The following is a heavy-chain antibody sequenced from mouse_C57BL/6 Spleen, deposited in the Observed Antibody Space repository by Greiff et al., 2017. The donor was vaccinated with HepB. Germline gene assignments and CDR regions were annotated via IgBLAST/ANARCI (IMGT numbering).Heavy chain of an antibody. Sequence: VKLMESDAELVKPGASVKISCKVSGYTFTDHTIHWMKQRPEQGLEWIGYIYPRAGSTKYNEKFKGKATLTADKSSSTAYMQLNSLSSEDSAVYFCARDDGYSQPEFAYWGQGTLVTVSA. D-gene: IGHD2-3*01. CDR2: IYPRAGST. J-gene: IGHJ3*01. CDR3: ARDDGYSQPEFAY. CDR1: GYTFTDHT. V-gene: IGHV1-78*01.